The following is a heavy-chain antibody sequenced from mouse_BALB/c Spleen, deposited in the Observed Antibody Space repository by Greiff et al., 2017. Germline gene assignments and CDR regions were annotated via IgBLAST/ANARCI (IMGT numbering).Heavy chain of an antibody. V-gene: IGHV1-54*01. CDR1: GYAFTNYL. J-gene: IGHJ4*01. CDR2: INPGSGGT. Sequence: QVQLQQSGAELVRPGTSVKVSCKASGYAFTNYLIEWVKQRPGQGLEWIGVINPGSGGTNYNEKFKGKATLTADKSSSTAYMQLSSLTSEDSAVYYCARSYGSRDYYAMDYWGQGTSVTVSS. CDR3: ARSYGSRDYYAMDY. D-gene: IGHD1-1*01.